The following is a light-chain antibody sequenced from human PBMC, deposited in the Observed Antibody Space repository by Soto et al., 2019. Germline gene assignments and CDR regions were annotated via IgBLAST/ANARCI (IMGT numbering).Light chain of an antibody. CDR3: QVWVRRTDHYV. CDR1: NIGSKS. CDR2: DDS. J-gene: IGLJ1*01. V-gene: IGLV3-21*03. Sequence: SYERTQAPSVSVASGKTARITFGANNIGSKSAHWYQQRPGQAHVLVVHDDSDRPSGIPERFSGSNSGNTATLTISAVEAGDEADYYFQVWVRRTDHYVFGSWNKLTV.